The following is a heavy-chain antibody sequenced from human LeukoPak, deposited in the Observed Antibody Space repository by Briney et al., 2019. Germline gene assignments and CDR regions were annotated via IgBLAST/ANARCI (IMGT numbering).Heavy chain of an antibody. V-gene: IGHV3-30*02. Sequence: GGSLRLSCVASGFTFSSYGMYWVRQAPGKGLEWVASIRYDGSNKYYADSVKGRFTISRDNSKNTLYLQMNSLRAEDTAVYYCAKSRPLRYFDWGPFDYWGQGTLVTVSS. CDR2: IRYDGSNK. CDR1: GFTFSSYG. CDR3: AKSRPLRYFDWGPFDY. J-gene: IGHJ4*02. D-gene: IGHD3-9*01.